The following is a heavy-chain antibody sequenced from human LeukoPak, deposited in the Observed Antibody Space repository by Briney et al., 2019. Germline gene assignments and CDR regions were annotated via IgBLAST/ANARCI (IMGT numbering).Heavy chain of an antibody. D-gene: IGHD4-17*01. V-gene: IGHV3-7*01. CDR1: GFTFSSYA. CDR2: IKQDGSEK. J-gene: IGHJ4*02. Sequence: GGSLRLSCAASGFTFSSYAMSWVRQAPGKGLEWVANIKQDGSEKYYVDSVKGRFTISRDNAKNSLYLQMNSLRAEDTAVYYCARSWRYGDYASDYWGQGTLVTVSS. CDR3: ARSWRYGDYASDY.